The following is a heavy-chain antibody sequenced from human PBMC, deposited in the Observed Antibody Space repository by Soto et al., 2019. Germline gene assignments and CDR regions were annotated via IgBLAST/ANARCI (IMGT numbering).Heavy chain of an antibody. CDR3: SRLRDIVVVPAASYYYYGMDV. D-gene: IGHD2-2*01. Sequence: GESLKISCKGSGYSFTSYWISWVRQMPGKGLEWMGRIDPSDSYTNYSPSFQGHVTISADKSISTAYLQWSSLKASDTAMYYCSRLRDIVVVPAASYYYYGMDVWGQGTTVTVSS. V-gene: IGHV5-10-1*01. CDR1: GYSFTSYW. CDR2: IDPSDSYT. J-gene: IGHJ6*02.